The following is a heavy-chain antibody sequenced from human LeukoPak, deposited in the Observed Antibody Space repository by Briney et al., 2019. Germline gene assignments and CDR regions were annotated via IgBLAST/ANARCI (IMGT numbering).Heavy chain of an antibody. Sequence: SETLSLTCAVYGGSFSGYYWSWIRQPPGKGLEWIGEINHSGSTNYNPSLKSRVTISVDTSKNQFSLKLSSVTAADTAVYYCARGGYGSGWYRVYYFDYWGQGTLVTVSS. J-gene: IGHJ4*02. V-gene: IGHV4-34*01. CDR3: ARGGYGSGWYRVYYFDY. CDR1: GGSFSGYY. D-gene: IGHD6-19*01. CDR2: INHSGST.